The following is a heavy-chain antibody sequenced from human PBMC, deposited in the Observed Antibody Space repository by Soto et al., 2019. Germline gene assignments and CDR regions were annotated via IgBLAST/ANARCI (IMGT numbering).Heavy chain of an antibody. CDR2: IIPIFGTA. D-gene: IGHD2-2*01. V-gene: IGHV1-69*12. Sequence: QVQLVQSGAEVKKPGSSVKVSCKASGGTFSSYAISWVRQAPGQGLEWMGGIIPIFGTADYAQKFQGRVTITADDSTSTAYMALSSLRSEDTAVYYCASHSSLRGYCISTSCYGYYYGMDVWGQGTTVTVSS. CDR3: ASHSSLRGYCISTSCYGYYYGMDV. CDR1: GGTFSSYA. J-gene: IGHJ6*02.